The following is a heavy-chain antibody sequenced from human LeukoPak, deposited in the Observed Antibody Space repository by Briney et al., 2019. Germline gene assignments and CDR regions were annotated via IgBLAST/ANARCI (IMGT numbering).Heavy chain of an antibody. J-gene: IGHJ4*02. V-gene: IGHV1-3*01. Sequence: ASVKVSCKASGFTFTSSAMHWVRQAPGQRLEWMGWINAGNGNTKYSQKFQGRVTITRDTSASTAYMELSSLRSEDTAVYYCARALPYYDILTGYGYYFDYWGQGTLVTVSS. CDR3: ARALPYYDILTGYGYYFDY. D-gene: IGHD3-9*01. CDR2: INAGNGNT. CDR1: GFTFTSSA.